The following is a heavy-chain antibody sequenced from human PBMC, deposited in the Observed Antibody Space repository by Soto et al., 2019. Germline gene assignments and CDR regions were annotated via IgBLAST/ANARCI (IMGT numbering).Heavy chain of an antibody. Sequence: EVQLVESGGGLVQPGESLTLSCAASGFTFSSYWMHWVRQAPGKGLVWVSRIKSDGSGTYYADSVKGRLTISRDNAKNALYLQMNSLGVEDTAVYFCARGDGDGYDGNGYLGRHWGQGTLVTVSS. D-gene: IGHD3-22*01. J-gene: IGHJ4*02. CDR3: ARGDGDGYDGNGYLGRH. CDR2: IKSDGSGT. V-gene: IGHV3-74*01. CDR1: GFTFSSYW.